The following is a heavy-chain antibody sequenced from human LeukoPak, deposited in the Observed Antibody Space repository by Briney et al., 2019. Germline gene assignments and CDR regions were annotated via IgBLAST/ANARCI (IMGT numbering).Heavy chain of an antibody. CDR3: ARDPKSSGGDYYFDY. D-gene: IGHD6-19*01. V-gene: IGHV1-46*01. CDR2: INPSGGST. CDR1: GYTFTSYY. J-gene: IGHJ4*02. Sequence: ASVKVSCKASGYTFTSYYMHWVRQAPGQGLEWMGIINPSGGSTSYAQKFQGRVTMTRDMSTSTVYMELSRLRSEDTAVYYCARDPKSSGGDYYFDYWGQGTLVTVSS.